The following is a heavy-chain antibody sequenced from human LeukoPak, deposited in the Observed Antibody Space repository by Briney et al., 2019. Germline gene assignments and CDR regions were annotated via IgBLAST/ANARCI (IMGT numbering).Heavy chain of an antibody. V-gene: IGHV3-7*04. CDR1: GFTFSRYW. CDR2: IKQDGSEK. Sequence: GGSLRLSCTVSGFTFSRYWMSWVRQAAGKGLEWVANIKQDGSEKHYVDSVKGRFTITRDNAKNSLYLQMNSLRAEDTAVYYCARAEYSWNAEETQYYFDYWGQGTLVTVSS. D-gene: IGHD1-1*01. CDR3: ARAEYSWNAEETQYYFDY. J-gene: IGHJ4*02.